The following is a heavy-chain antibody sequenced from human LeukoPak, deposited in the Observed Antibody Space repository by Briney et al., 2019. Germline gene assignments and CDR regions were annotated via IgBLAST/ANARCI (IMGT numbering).Heavy chain of an antibody. CDR3: VRDRELTY. Sequence: AETLSLTCTVSGGSISIYYWSWIRQPPGRGLEWIGYIYNSGSTTYNPSLKSRVTISADTSKNQFSLKLSSVTAADTAVYYCVRDRELTYWGQGILVTVSS. J-gene: IGHJ4*02. CDR1: GGSISIYY. V-gene: IGHV4-59*01. CDR2: IYNSGST. D-gene: IGHD1-7*01.